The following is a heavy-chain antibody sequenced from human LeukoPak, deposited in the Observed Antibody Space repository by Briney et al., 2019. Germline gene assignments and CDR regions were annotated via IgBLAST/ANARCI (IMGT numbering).Heavy chain of an antibody. J-gene: IGHJ3*02. CDR3: AKDTLDAFDI. V-gene: IGHV3-33*06. CDR1: GCTFSSDG. CDR2: IWYDGSNK. Sequence: GGSLRLSCAASGCTFSSDGMHWVRQAPGKGLEWGAVIWYDGSNKDYADSVKGRFTISRDNSKNTLYMQLTSLRAEDTAVYYCAKDTLDAFDIWGQGTMVTVSS.